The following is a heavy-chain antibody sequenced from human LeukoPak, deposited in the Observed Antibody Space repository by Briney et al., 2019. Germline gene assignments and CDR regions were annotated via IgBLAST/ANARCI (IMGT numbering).Heavy chain of an antibody. CDR1: GGSVTSGNYY. CDR3: AREPSGY. V-gene: IGHV4-61*02. CDR2: IYTNGGA. Sequence: PSETLSLTCTVSGGSVTSGNYYWNWIRQPAGKGLEWIGRIYTNGGASYNPSLKSRVTISIDASKNQFSLKLSSVTAADTAVYYCAREPSGYWGQGILVTVSS. J-gene: IGHJ4*02.